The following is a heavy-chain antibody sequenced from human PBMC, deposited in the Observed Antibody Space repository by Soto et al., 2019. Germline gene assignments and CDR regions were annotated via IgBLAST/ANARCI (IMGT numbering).Heavy chain of an antibody. Sequence: SETLSLTCTVSVVSISSYYWSWIRHPPGKGLEWIGYIYYSGSTNYNPSLKSRVTISVDTSKNQFSLKLSSVTAADTAVYYCAGNSYGYYCYGMDVWGQVTTVSLSS. D-gene: IGHD5-18*01. CDR3: AGNSYGYYCYGMDV. CDR2: IYYSGST. CDR1: VVSISSYY. J-gene: IGHJ6*02. V-gene: IGHV4-59*01.